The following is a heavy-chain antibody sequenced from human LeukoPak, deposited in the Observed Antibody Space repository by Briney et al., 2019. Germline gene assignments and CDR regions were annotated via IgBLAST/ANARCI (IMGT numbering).Heavy chain of an antibody. CDR1: GGTFSSYA. CDR2: IIPIFGTA. J-gene: IGHJ4*02. Sequence: VASVKASCKASGGTFSSYAISCVRQAPGQGLEWMGGIIPIFGTANYAQKFQGRVTITTDESTSTAYMELSSLRSEDTAVYYCARGMVRGVPGPYFDYWGQGTLVTVSS. D-gene: IGHD3-10*01. CDR3: ARGMVRGVPGPYFDY. V-gene: IGHV1-69*05.